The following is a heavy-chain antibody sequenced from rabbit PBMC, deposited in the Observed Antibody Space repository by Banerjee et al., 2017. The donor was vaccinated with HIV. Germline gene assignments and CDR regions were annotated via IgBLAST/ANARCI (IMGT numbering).Heavy chain of an antibody. CDR3: ARENGYVGYGDLSL. J-gene: IGHJ4*01. CDR1: GFSFSSNYW. D-gene: IGHD2-1*01. Sequence: QEQLEESGGDLVKPEGSLTLTCTASGFSFSSNYWICWVRQAPGKGLEWIACIDTASGAAYYASWAKGRFTISKTSSTTVDLKMTSLTAADTAAYFCARENGYVGYGDLSLWGQGTLVTVS. V-gene: IGHV1S45*01. CDR2: IDTASGAA.